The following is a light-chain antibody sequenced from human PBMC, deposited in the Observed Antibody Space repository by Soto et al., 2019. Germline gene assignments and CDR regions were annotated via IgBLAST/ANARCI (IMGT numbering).Light chain of an antibody. CDR3: QEYNSNWT. CDR1: QSISKY. J-gene: IGKJ1*01. V-gene: IGKV1-5*03. CDR2: KAS. Sequence: DIRMTQSPSTLSASVGDRVTITCRASQSISKYLAWYQQKPGKAPKLLIYKASSLESGVPSRFSGSGSGTEFTLTISSLQPDDFGTYYCQEYNSNWTFGQGTKVDIK.